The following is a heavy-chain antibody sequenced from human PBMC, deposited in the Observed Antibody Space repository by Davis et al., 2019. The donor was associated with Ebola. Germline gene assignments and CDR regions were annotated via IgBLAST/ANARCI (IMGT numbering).Heavy chain of an antibody. CDR2: INPNSGGT. V-gene: IGHV1-2*02. J-gene: IGHJ6*02. CDR1: GGTFSSYA. CDR3: ARADPMDV. Sequence: ASVKVSCKASGGTFSSYAISWVRQAPGQGLEWMGWINPNSGGTNYAQKFQGRVTMTRDTSISTAYMELSRLRSEDTAVYYCARADPMDVWGQGTTVTVSS.